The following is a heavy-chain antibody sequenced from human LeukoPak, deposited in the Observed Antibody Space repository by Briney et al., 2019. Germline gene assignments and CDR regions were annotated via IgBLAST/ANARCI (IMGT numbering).Heavy chain of an antibody. J-gene: IGHJ4*02. CDR2: MNPNSGNT. CDR3: ARGVKGQQLGY. D-gene: IGHD6-13*01. V-gene: IGHV1-8*01. Sequence: ASVKVSCKASGYTFTSYDINWVRQAAGQGLEWMGWMNPNSGNTGYTQNFQGRVTMTRNTSISTAYMDLSSLRSEDTAVYYCARGVKGQQLGYWGQGTLVTVSS. CDR1: GYTFTSYD.